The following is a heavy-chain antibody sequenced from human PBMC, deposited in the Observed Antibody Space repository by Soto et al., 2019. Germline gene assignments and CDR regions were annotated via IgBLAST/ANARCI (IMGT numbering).Heavy chain of an antibody. V-gene: IGHV4-4*07. CDR3: XRGMTPPGAPAWYYFDS. J-gene: IGHJ4*02. CDR1: GASIACSSY. D-gene: IGHD2-8*02. Sequence: SETLSLTCSVSGASIACSSYWSWIRQPAGKGLEWIGRFSLSGTTNYSPSLRSRVTMSADVSKNQFSLRLTSVTAADTALYYCXRGMTPPGAPAWYYFDSWGQGTLVTVSS. CDR2: FSLSGTT.